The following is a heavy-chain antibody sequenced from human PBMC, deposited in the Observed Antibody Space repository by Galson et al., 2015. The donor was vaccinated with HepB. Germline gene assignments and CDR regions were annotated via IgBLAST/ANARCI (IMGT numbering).Heavy chain of an antibody. CDR1: GYSFTDYW. V-gene: IGHV5-51*03. J-gene: IGHJ3*02. Sequence: QSGAEVKKPGESLRISCKGSGYSFTDYWIGWVRQMPGEGLEWMGIISPDASDIRYRPSFQGQVTISADESISTAYLQWSSLKASDTAMYYCASGPLGSRDAFDIWGQGTMVTVSS. CDR3: ASGPLGSRDAFDI. CDR2: ISPDASDI. D-gene: IGHD1-26*01.